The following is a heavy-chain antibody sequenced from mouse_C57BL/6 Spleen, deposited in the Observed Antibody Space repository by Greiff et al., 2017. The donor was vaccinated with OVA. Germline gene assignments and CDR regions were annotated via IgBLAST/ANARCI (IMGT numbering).Heavy chain of an antibody. CDR1: GFSLTSYG. D-gene: IGHD4-1*01. J-gene: IGHJ1*03. Sequence: VQLKQSGPGLVAPSQRLSITCTVSGFSLTSYGVHWVRQPPGKGLEWLVVIWSDGSTTYNSALKSRLSISKDNSKSQVFLKMNSLQTDDTAMYYCAREGTGYWYFDVWGTGTTVTVSS. CDR2: IWSDGST. V-gene: IGHV2-6*03. CDR3: AREGTGYWYFDV.